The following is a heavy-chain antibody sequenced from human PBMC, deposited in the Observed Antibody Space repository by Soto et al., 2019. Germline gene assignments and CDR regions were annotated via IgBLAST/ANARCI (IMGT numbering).Heavy chain of an antibody. CDR2: IYPGDSDT. CDR1: EYNFANYW. J-gene: IGHJ6*02. Sequence: PGESLKISCKGSEYNFANYWIGWVRQMPGKGLEWMGIIYPGDSDTRYSPSFQGQVTISADKSISTAYLQWSSLKASDTAMYYCARQGPPYYYGMDVWGQGTTVTVSS. CDR3: ARQGPPYYYGMDV. V-gene: IGHV5-51*01.